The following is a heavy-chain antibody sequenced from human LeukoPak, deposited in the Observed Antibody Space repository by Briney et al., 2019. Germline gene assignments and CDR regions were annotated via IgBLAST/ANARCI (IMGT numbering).Heavy chain of an antibody. Sequence: GGSLRLSCAASRFTFSNFAMHWVRQAPGKGLEYVSSISGDGGRTYYADSVKGRFTISRDNSKNTLYVQMGGLRDEDTAVYYCERGRYINYDGDVFDIWGQGTMVTVSS. CDR3: ERGRYINYDGDVFDI. J-gene: IGHJ3*02. CDR2: ISGDGGRT. D-gene: IGHD4-11*01. V-gene: IGHV3-64*02. CDR1: RFTFSNFA.